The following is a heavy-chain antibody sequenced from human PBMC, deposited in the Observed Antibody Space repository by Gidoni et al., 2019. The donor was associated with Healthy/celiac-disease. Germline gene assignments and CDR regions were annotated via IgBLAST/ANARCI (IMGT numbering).Heavy chain of an antibody. V-gene: IGHV4-59*01. D-gene: IGHD3-9*01. CDR1: GGSISSYY. CDR3: ARGVRSYDILTGYYGIGYFDY. CDR2: IYYSGST. J-gene: IGHJ4*02. Sequence: QVQLQESGPGLVKPSETLSLTCTVSGGSISSYYWSWIRRPPGKGLEWIGYIYYSGSTNYNPSLKSRVTISVDTSKNQFSLKLSSVTAADTAVYYCARGVRSYDILTGYYGIGYFDYWGQGTLVTVSS.